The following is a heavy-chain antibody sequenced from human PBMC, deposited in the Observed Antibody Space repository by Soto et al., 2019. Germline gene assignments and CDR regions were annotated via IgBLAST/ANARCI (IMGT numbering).Heavy chain of an antibody. Sequence: QVQLVESGGGVVQPGGSLRLSCEVSGFNFSGYGMNWVRQSPGQGLEWVAFSSFYGGNKYHADSVKGRFTISRDNSKNTLYLQMNGLREGDTGVYSCARARRSSSWTTNSWGQGTLVTVSS. CDR2: SSFYGGNK. J-gene: IGHJ5*02. CDR3: ARARRSSSWTTNS. V-gene: IGHV3-30*02. CDR1: GFNFSGYG. D-gene: IGHD2-8*01.